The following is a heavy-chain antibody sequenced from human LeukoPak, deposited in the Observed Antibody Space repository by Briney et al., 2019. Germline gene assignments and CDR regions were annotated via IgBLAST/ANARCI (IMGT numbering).Heavy chain of an antibody. CDR2: ISGSGGST. Sequence: PGGSLRLSCAASGFTFSSYAMSWVRQAPGKGLEWVSAISGSGGSTYYADSVKGRFTISRDNSKDTLYLQMNSLRAEDTAVYYCAKVLGSSWYLFDYWGQGTLVTVSS. V-gene: IGHV3-23*01. CDR3: AKVLGSSWYLFDY. J-gene: IGHJ4*02. CDR1: GFTFSSYA. D-gene: IGHD6-13*01.